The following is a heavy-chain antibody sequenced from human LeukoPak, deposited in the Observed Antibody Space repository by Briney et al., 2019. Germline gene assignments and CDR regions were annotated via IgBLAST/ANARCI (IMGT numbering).Heavy chain of an antibody. Sequence: ASVKVSCKASGYTFTGYYMHWVRQAPGQGLEWMGWISPNSGGTNYAQKFQGRVTMSRDTSISTAYMELSRLRSDDTALYYCARGGYYDSSAYVDYWGQGTQVTVSS. V-gene: IGHV1-2*02. CDR2: ISPNSGGT. CDR1: GYTFTGYY. D-gene: IGHD3-22*01. CDR3: ARGGYYDSSAYVDY. J-gene: IGHJ4*02.